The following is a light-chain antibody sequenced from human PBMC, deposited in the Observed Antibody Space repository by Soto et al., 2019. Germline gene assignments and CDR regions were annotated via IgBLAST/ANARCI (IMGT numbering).Light chain of an antibody. CDR1: SSDVGNYNR. Sequence: QSALTQPPSVSGSPGQSVAISCTGTSSDVGNYNRVSWYQQPPSTAPKLMIYEVSNRPSGVPDRFSGSKSGNTASLTISGLQAEDEADYYCCSYTTSSTYVFGTGTKLTVL. CDR2: EVS. CDR3: CSYTTSSTYV. V-gene: IGLV2-18*02. J-gene: IGLJ1*01.